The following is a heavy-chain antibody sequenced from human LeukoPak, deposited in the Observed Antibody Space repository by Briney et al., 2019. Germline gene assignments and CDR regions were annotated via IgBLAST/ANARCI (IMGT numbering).Heavy chain of an antibody. Sequence: GGSLRLSCAASGFTFSSYEMNWVRQAPGKGLEWVSGINWNGGSTGYADSVKGRFTISRDNAKNSLYLQMNSLRAEDTALYYCARGGIAAAVDYYYYMDVWGKGTTVTVSS. J-gene: IGHJ6*03. D-gene: IGHD6-13*01. CDR2: INWNGGST. CDR1: GFTFSSYE. V-gene: IGHV3-20*04. CDR3: ARGGIAAAVDYYYYMDV.